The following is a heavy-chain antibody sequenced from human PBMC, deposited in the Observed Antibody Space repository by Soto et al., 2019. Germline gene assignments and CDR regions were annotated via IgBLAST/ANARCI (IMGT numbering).Heavy chain of an antibody. J-gene: IGHJ4*02. D-gene: IGHD6-25*01. CDR2: IGTAGDT. CDR1: GFTFSSYD. V-gene: IGHV3-13*01. Sequence: EVQLVESGGGLVQPGGSLRLSCAASGFTFSSYDMHWVRQATGKGLEWVSAIGTAGDTYYPGSVKGRFTISRENAKNSLYLQMNSLRAGDTAVYDCARSSGTEPFEYWGQGTLVTVSS. CDR3: ARSSGTEPFEY.